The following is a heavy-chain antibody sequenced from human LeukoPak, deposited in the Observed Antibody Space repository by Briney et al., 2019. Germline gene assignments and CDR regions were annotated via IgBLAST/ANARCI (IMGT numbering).Heavy chain of an antibody. J-gene: IGHJ4*02. V-gene: IGHV3-33*06. D-gene: IGHD6-19*01. CDR2: IWYDGSNK. Sequence: GGSLRLSCAASGFTFSSYGMHWVRQAPGKGLEWVAVIWYDGSNKYYADSVKGRFTISRDNSKNTLYLQMKSLRAEDTAVYYCAKNTGIAVAGSLFDDWGQGTLVTVSS. CDR3: AKNTGIAVAGSLFDD. CDR1: GFTFSSYG.